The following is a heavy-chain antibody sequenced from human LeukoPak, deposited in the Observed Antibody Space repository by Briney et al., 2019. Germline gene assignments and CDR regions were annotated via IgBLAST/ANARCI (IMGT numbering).Heavy chain of an antibody. D-gene: IGHD3-10*02. CDR2: ISSSGSTI. Sequence: GGSLRLSCAASGFTFSSFWMTWVRQAPGKGLEWVSYISSSGSTIYYADSVKGRFTISRDNAKNSLYLQMNSLRAEDTAVYYCAELGITMIGGVWGKGTTVTISS. CDR3: AELGITMIGGV. V-gene: IGHV3-48*04. J-gene: IGHJ6*04. CDR1: GFTFSSFW.